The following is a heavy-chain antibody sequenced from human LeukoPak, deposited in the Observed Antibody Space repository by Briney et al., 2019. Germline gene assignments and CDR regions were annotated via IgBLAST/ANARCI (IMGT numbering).Heavy chain of an antibody. V-gene: IGHV3-49*04. CDR1: GFTFGDYA. Sequence: GGSLRLSCTASGFTFGDYAMSWVRQAPGKGLVWVGFIRSKAYGGTTEYAASVKGRFTISRDDSKSIAYLQMNSLKTEDTAVYYCGADSMPQGVFSYAFDIWGQGTMVTVSS. J-gene: IGHJ3*02. D-gene: IGHD3-10*01. CDR2: IRSKAYGGTT. CDR3: GADSMPQGVFSYAFDI.